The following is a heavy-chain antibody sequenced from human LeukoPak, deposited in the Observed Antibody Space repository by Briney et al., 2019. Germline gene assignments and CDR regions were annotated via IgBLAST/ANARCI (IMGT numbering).Heavy chain of an antibody. V-gene: IGHV3-9*01. D-gene: IGHD6-6*01. CDR1: GFTFSSYW. CDR3: AKTGTYSSSSGYIDL. Sequence: PGGSLRLSCAASGFTFSSYWMSWVRQAPGKGLEWVSGISWNSGNVDYADSVKGRFTLSRDNVKNALFLQMNSLRAEDTALYYCAKTGTYSSSSGYIDLWGQGTLVTVSS. CDR2: ISWNSGNV. J-gene: IGHJ4*02.